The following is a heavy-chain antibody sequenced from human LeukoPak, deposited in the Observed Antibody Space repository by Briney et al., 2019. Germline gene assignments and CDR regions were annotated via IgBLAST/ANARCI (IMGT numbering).Heavy chain of an antibody. Sequence: GGSLRLSCVASGFSVSDHYMDWVRQAPGKGLAWVVRTKNKANSYTTQYAASVKGRFTISRDDSKNSLYLQMSSLKTEDTAVYYCATHSDYSNFYYYMDVWGKGTTVTVSS. D-gene: IGHD4-11*01. CDR2: TKNKANSYTT. CDR1: GFSVSDHY. J-gene: IGHJ6*03. V-gene: IGHV3-72*01. CDR3: ATHSDYSNFYYYMDV.